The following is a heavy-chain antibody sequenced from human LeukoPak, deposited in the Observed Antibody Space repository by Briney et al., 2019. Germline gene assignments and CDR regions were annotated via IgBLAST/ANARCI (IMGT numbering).Heavy chain of an antibody. J-gene: IGHJ4*02. D-gene: IGHD3-10*01. CDR3: AKASSYYFDY. V-gene: IGHV3-43*01. CDR2: ISWDGGST. Sequence: PGRSLRLSCAASGFTFDDYTMHWVRQAPGKGLEWVSLISWDGGSTYYADSVKGRFTISRDNSKNSLYLQMNSLRTEDTALYYCAKASSYYFDYWGQGTLVTVSS. CDR1: GFTFDDYT.